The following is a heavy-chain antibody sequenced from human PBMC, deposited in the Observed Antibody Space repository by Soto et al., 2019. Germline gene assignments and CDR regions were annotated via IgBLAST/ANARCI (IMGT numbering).Heavy chain of an antibody. D-gene: IGHD2-2*01. Sequence: QVHLVQSGAEVKKPGSSVKVSCKVSGGTFNTYAISWVRQAPGQGLEWMGGIIPVFRAPDYAQKFQGRVTITADEAARTAYMELKGLGSEATAVYYCARDKGPPQVRGNYYYITDGRGQGTSVTVSS. V-gene: IGHV1-69*12. CDR3: ARDKGPPQVRGNYYYITDG. J-gene: IGHJ6*02. CDR2: IIPVFRAP. CDR1: GGTFNTYA.